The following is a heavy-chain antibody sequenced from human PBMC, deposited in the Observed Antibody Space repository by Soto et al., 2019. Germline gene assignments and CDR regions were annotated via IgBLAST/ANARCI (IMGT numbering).Heavy chain of an antibody. CDR2: IRSKAYGGTT. CDR1: GFTFGDYA. CDR3: TRERGSSSSWNY. V-gene: IGHV3-49*03. D-gene: IGHD6-6*01. J-gene: IGHJ4*02. Sequence: GGSLRLSCTASGFTFGDYAMSWFRQAPGKGLEWVGFIRSKAYGGTTEYAASVKGRFTTSRDDSKSIAYLQMNSLKTEDTAVYYCTRERGSSSSWNYWGQGTLVTVSS.